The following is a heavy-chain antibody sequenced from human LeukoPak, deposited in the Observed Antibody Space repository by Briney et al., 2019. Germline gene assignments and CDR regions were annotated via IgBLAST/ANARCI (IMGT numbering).Heavy chain of an antibody. D-gene: IGHD6-13*01. J-gene: IGHJ3*02. CDR3: ARGWIAAARAFDI. V-gene: IGHV1-69*04. CDR2: IIPILGIA. Sequence: SVKVSCKASGGTFSTYAISWVRQAPGQGLEWMGRIIPILGIANYAQKLQGRVTMTTDTSTSTAYMELRSLRSDDTAVYYCARGWIAAARAFDIWGQGTMVTVSS. CDR1: GGTFSTYA.